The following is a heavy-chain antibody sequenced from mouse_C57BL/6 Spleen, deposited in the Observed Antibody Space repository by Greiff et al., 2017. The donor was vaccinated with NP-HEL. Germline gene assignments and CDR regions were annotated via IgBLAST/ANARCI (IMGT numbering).Heavy chain of an antibody. D-gene: IGHD1-1*01. V-gene: IGHV3-6*01. CDR3: ASGYYGSRGTWFAY. CDR2: ISYDGSN. CDR1: GYSITSGYY. Sequence: DVQLQESGPGLVKPSPSLSLTCSVTGYSITSGYYWNWIRQFPGNKLEWMGYISYDGSNNYNPSLKNRISITRDTSTNQFFLKLNSVTTEDTATYYCASGYYGSRGTWFAYWGQGTLVTVSA. J-gene: IGHJ3*01.